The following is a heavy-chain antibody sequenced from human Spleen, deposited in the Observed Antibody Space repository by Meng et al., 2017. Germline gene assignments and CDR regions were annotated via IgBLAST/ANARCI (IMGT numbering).Heavy chain of an antibody. CDR2: IIPIFGTT. CDR1: GDTFSSYA. V-gene: IGHV1-69*13. D-gene: IGHD2-2*01. J-gene: IGHJ6*02. CDR3: ARDIPPDCGSTSCYRFGMDV. Sequence: SVKVSCKASGDTFSSYAISWVRQAPRQGLEWLGGIIPIFGTTDYAQQFKGRLTITADELTSTSYMELSSLTSEDTAVYYCARDIPPDCGSTSCYRFGMDVWGQGTTVTVSS.